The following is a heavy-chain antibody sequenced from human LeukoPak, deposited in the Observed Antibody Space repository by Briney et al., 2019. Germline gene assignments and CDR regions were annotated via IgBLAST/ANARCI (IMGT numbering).Heavy chain of an antibody. D-gene: IGHD3-22*01. V-gene: IGHV1-69*05. Sequence: SVKVSCKASGGTFSSYAISWVRQAPGQGLEWMGGIIPIFGTANYAQKFQGRVTITTDESTSTAYMELSSLRSEDTAVYYCARGGYYDSSGYSDYYYYMDVWSKGTTVTVSS. CDR3: ARGGYYDSSGYSDYYYYMDV. CDR1: GGTFSSYA. J-gene: IGHJ6*03. CDR2: IIPIFGTA.